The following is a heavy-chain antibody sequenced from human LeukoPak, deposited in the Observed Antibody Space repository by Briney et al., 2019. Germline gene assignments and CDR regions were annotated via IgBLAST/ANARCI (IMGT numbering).Heavy chain of an antibody. D-gene: IGHD2-2*03. J-gene: IGHJ5*02. CDR2: ISSSGSYI. CDR1: GFTFSSYA. V-gene: IGHV3-21*01. Sequence: GGSLRLSCTASGFTFSSYAMNWVRQAPGKGLEWVSSISSSGSYIFYADSVKGRFTISRDNAKNSLYLQMNSLRAEDTAVYYCARAHSGYCSSTSCYSNWFDPWGQGTLVTVSS. CDR3: ARAHSGYCSSTSCYSNWFDP.